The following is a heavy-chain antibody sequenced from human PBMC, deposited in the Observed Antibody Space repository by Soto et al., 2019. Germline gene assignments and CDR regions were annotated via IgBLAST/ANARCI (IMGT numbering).Heavy chain of an antibody. J-gene: IGHJ5*02. CDR3: ARGRGYSYGLDP. V-gene: IGHV4-30-4*01. D-gene: IGHD5-18*01. Sequence: QVQLQVSGPGLVKPSQTLSLTCTVSGDSISSINNYWSWIRQPPGEGLEWIGFISYSGTTSYSPSLKSRVAISLDTSKNQFSLSLNFVTAADTAVYYCARGRGYSYGLDPWGQGSLVTVSS. CDR1: GDSISSINNY. CDR2: ISYSGTT.